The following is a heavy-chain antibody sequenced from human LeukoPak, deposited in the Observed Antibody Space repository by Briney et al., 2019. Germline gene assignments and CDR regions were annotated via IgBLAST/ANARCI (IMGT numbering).Heavy chain of an antibody. CDR3: ARDKKGQWLVSSLSPYYYYYMDV. CDR2: INPNSGST. V-gene: IGHV1-2*02. CDR1: GYTFTGYC. D-gene: IGHD6-19*01. J-gene: IGHJ6*03. Sequence: ASVKVSCKASGYTFTGYCMHWVRQAPGQGLEWMGWINPNSGSTNYAQKFQGRVTMTRDTSISTAYMELSRLRSDDTAVYYCARDKKGQWLVSSLSPYYYYYMDVWGKGTTVTISS.